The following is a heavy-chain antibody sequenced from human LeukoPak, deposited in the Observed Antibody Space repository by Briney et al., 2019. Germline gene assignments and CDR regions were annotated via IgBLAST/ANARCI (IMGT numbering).Heavy chain of an antibody. CDR2: IYYSGST. Sequence: SETLSLTCTGSGGSISSYYWSWIRQPPGKGLEWMRYIYYSGSTNYNPSLKSRVTISVDTSKNQFSLKLSSVTAADTAVYYCARRPGGRSYYGMDVWGQGTTVTVSS. J-gene: IGHJ6*02. CDR1: GGSISSYY. V-gene: IGHV4-59*08. D-gene: IGHD2-15*01. CDR3: ARRPGGRSYYGMDV.